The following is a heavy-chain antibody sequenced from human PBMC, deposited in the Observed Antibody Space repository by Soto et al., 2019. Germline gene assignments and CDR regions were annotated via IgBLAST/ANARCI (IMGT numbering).Heavy chain of an antibody. CDR2: TYYRSKWYN. CDR1: GDSVSSNSAA. V-gene: IGHV6-1*01. Sequence: PSQTLSLTCAISGDSVSSNSAAWNWIRQSPSRGLEWLGRTYYRSKWYNGYAVSVKSRITINPDTSKNQFSLQLNSVTPEDTAVYYCARGSDPDRSAVASKLVWFDPWGQGTLVTVSS. J-gene: IGHJ5*02. D-gene: IGHD6-19*01. CDR3: ARGSDPDRSAVASKLVWFDP.